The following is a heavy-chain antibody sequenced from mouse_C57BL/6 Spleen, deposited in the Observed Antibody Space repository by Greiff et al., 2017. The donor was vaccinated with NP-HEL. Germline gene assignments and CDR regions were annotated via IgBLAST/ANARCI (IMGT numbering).Heavy chain of an antibody. D-gene: IGHD2-5*01. CDR2: INPSNGGT. J-gene: IGHJ2*01. V-gene: IGHV1-53*01. Sequence: QVQLQQPGTELVKPGASVKLSCKASGYTFTSYWMHWVKQRPGQGLEWIGNINPSNGGTNYNEKCKSKAPLTVDKSSSTAYMQLSSLTSEDSAVYSCARGAYYSNYGYFDYWGQGTTLTVSS. CDR3: ARGAYYSNYGYFDY. CDR1: GYTFTSYW.